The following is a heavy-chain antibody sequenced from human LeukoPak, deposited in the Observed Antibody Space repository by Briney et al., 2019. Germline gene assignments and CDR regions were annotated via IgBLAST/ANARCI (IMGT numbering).Heavy chain of an antibody. CDR1: GFTFSSYG. CDR3: AKRRGLELLYYYYMDV. D-gene: IGHD1-7*01. Sequence: PGGSLRLSCAASGFTFSSYGMSWVRQAPGKGLGWVSAISPSGRNTYYADSVKGRFIISRDNSKHMLYLQMSSLRAEDTAVYYCAKRRGLELLYYYYMDVWGKGTTVTVSS. J-gene: IGHJ6*03. CDR2: ISPSGRNT. V-gene: IGHV3-23*01.